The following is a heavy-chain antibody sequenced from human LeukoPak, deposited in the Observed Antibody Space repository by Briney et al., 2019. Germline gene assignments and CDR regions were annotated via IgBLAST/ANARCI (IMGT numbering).Heavy chain of an antibody. V-gene: IGHV3-21*01. J-gene: IGHJ4*02. CDR1: GFTFSSYS. Sequence: PGGTLRLSCAASGFTFSSYSMNWVRQAPGKGLEWVSSISSSSSYIYYAAPEKRRFTISRDNAKNSLYLQMNSLRAEDTAVYYCARAGGSGSAAGYWGQGTLVAVSS. CDR2: ISSSSSYI. D-gene: IGHD3-10*01. CDR3: ARAGGSGSAAGY.